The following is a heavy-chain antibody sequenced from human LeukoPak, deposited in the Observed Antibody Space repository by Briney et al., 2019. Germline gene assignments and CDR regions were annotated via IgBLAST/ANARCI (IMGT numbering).Heavy chain of an antibody. CDR1: GGTFSSYA. CDR2: IIPILGIA. J-gene: IGHJ4*02. CDR3: ARDSTGEWLRFADY. D-gene: IGHD5-12*01. Sequence: GASVKVSCKASGGTFSSYAISWVRQAPGQGLEWMGRIIPILGIANYAQKFQGRVTITAGKSTSTAHMEVNSLESEDTAVYYCARDSTGEWLRFADYWGRGTLVSVSS. V-gene: IGHV1-69*04.